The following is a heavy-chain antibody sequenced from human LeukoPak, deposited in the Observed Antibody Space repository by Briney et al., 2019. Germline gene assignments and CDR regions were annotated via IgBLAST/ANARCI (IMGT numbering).Heavy chain of an antibody. CDR3: ARVTQMAWYFDL. CDR2: INPSGGST. D-gene: IGHD5-24*01. V-gene: IGHV1-46*03. CDR1: GYTFTSYY. J-gene: IGHJ2*01. Sequence: ASVKVSCKASGYTFTSYYMHWVRQAPGQGLEWMGIINPSGGSTSYAQKFQGRVTMTRDTSTSTVYMELNSLRSEDTAVYYCARVTQMAWYFDLWGRGTLVTVSS.